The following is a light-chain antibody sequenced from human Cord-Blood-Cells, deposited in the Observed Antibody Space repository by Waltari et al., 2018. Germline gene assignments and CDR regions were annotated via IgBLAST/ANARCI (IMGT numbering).Light chain of an antibody. CDR1: SSDVGSYNI. J-gene: IGLJ2*01. Sequence: SALTHPASVSGSPGQSITIACTGTSSDVGSYNIVSWYQQHPGKAPKLRIYEGSKRTSGVSNRFSGSKSGNTASLTISGLQAEDEADYYCCSYAGSSTYVVFGGGTKLTVL. CDR2: EGS. V-gene: IGLV2-23*01. CDR3: CSYAGSSTYVV.